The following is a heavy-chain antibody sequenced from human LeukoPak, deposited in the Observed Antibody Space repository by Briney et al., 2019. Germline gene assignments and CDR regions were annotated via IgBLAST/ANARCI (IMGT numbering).Heavy chain of an antibody. CDR2: ISSSSISI. V-gene: IGHV3-21*01. CDR1: GFIFSSHT. Sequence: GGSLRLSCAVSGFIFSSHTMNWFRQAPGKGLEWFSSISSSSISINYADSVKGRFTISRDNAENSLYLQMNSLRADDTAVYFCARLASRDCSSASCSDYWGQGILVTVPP. D-gene: IGHD2-2*01. J-gene: IGHJ4*02. CDR3: ARLASRDCSSASCSDY.